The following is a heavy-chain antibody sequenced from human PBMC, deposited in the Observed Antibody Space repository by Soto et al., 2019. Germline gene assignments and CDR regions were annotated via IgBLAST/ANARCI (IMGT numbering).Heavy chain of an antibody. V-gene: IGHV4-4*07. CDR1: GGYISSYF. J-gene: IGHJ3*02. CDR3: ARESTVVTLRTFDI. Sequence: QVHLQESGPGLVKPSETLSLTCTDSGGYISSYFCSWIRQPAGKGLEWIGRIYTSGSTNYNPSLKSRVTMSVVTSKNQFSLKLSSVTAADTAVYYCARESTVVTLRTFDIWGQGTMVTVSS. D-gene: IGHD2-21*02. CDR2: IYTSGST.